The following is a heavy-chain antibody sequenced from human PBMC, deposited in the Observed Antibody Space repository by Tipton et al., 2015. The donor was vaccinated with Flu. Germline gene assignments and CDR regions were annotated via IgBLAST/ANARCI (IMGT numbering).Heavy chain of an antibody. J-gene: IGHJ4*02. CDR1: GDSISRGSYY. D-gene: IGHD3-16*01. V-gene: IGHV4-61*02. CDR3: ASGHYDVNGKEGFLGF. Sequence: TLSLTCTVSGDSISRGSYYYNWIRQPAGEGLEWIGRIYTNANTNYKASLKSRVTISMDRSRNQFSLKLTSVTAADTAVYYCASGHYDVNGKEGFLGFWGQGTLVTVSS. CDR2: IYTNANT.